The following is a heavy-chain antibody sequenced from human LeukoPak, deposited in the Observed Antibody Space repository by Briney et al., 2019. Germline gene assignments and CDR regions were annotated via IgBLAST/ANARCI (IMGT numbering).Heavy chain of an antibody. CDR3: ARGSPHDSSGYYLGAIDY. J-gene: IGHJ4*02. D-gene: IGHD3-22*01. CDR1: GFTFNIYP. Sequence: QAGDSLRLSCVASGFTFNIYPMTWVRQSPEKGLEWVSTIGTGGDTYYADSVKGRFTISRDDSKNTLYLQMHSLGAEDTAVYYCARGSPHDSSGYYLGAIDYWGQGTLVTVSS. CDR2: IGTGGDT. V-gene: IGHV3-23*01.